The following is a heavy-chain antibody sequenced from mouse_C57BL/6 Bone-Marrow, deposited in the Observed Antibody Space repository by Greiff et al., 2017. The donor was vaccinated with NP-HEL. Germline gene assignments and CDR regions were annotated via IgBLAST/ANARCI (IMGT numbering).Heavy chain of an antibody. Sequence: QVHVKQPGAELVMPGASVKLSCKASGYTFTSYWMHWVKQRPGQGLEWIGEIDPSDSYTNYNQKFKGKSTLTVDKSSSTAYMQLSSLTSEDSAVYYCASDYDYGFPYAMDYWGQGTSVTVSS. D-gene: IGHD2-4*01. CDR3: ASDYDYGFPYAMDY. V-gene: IGHV1-69*01. J-gene: IGHJ4*01. CDR1: GYTFTSYW. CDR2: IDPSDSYT.